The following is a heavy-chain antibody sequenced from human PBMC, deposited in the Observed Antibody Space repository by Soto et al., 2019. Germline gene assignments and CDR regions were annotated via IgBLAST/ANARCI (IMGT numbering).Heavy chain of an antibody. Sequence: GGSLRLSCATSGFTFNDYAMYWVRQAPGEGLEWVAMISSDGHHQFYVDNLRGRFTVSRDNSKNTLFLQMNSLRPEDTAVYYCSHGTYHPQSSRLHADYWGPGSEVTVS. V-gene: IGHV3-30*03. D-gene: IGHD2-2*01. J-gene: IGHJ4*02. CDR1: GFTFNDYA. CDR3: SHGTYHPQSSRLHADY. CDR2: ISSDGHHQ.